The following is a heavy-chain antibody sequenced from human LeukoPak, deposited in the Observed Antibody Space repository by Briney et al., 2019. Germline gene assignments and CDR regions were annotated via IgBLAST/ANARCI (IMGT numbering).Heavy chain of an antibody. D-gene: IGHD4-17*01. J-gene: IGHJ1*01. CDR2: ISGSGGST. CDR1: GFTFSSYA. CDR3: ARDGNYGDYHAEYFQH. Sequence: PGGSLRLSCAASGFTFSSYAMSWVRQAPGKGLEWVSAISGSGGSTYYADSVKGRFTISRDNAKNSLYLQMNSLRAEDTAVYYCARDGNYGDYHAEYFQHWGQGTLVTVSS. V-gene: IGHV3-23*01.